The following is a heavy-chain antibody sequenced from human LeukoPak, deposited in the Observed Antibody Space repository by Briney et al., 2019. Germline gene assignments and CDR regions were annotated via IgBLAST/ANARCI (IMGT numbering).Heavy chain of an antibody. D-gene: IGHD6-13*01. J-gene: IGHJ6*03. Sequence: SVKVSCKASGGTFSSYAISWVRQAPGQGLEWMGRIIPIFGTANYAQKFQGRVTITTDESTSTAYMELSSLRSEDTAVYYCARGGGSSPTGYYCYYMDVWGKGTTVTVSS. CDR3: ARGGGSSPTGYYCYYMDV. CDR2: IIPIFGTA. CDR1: GGTFSSYA. V-gene: IGHV1-69*05.